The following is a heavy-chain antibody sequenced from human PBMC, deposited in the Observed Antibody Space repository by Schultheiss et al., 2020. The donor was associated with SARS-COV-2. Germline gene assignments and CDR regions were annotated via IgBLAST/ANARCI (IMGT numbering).Heavy chain of an antibody. J-gene: IGHJ6*03. Sequence: GGSLRLSCAASGFTFSTYAMNWVRQAPGKGLEWVSVISTTGGATYYADSVKGRFTISRDNSKNTLYLQMNSLRAEDTAVYYCAKDPRIAAGGYYYYYMDVLGKGTTVTGSS. CDR3: AKDPRIAAGGYYYYYMDV. CDR2: ISTTGGAT. V-gene: IGHV3-23*01. CDR1: GFTFSTYA. D-gene: IGHD6-13*01.